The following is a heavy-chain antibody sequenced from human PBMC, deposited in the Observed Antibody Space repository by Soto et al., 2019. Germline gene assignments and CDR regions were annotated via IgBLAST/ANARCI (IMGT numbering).Heavy chain of an antibody. CDR3: ARLPVDTAMVWVDY. Sequence: GASVKVSCKASGYTFTSYGISWVRQAPGQGLEWMGWISAYNGNTNYAQKLQGRVTMTTDASTSTAYMELRSLRSDDTAVYYCARLPVDTAMVWVDYWGQGTLVTVSS. J-gene: IGHJ4*02. D-gene: IGHD5-18*01. CDR2: ISAYNGNT. V-gene: IGHV1-18*01. CDR1: GYTFTSYG.